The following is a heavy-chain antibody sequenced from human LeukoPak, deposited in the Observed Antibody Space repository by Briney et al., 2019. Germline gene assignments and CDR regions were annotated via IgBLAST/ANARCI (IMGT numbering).Heavy chain of an antibody. V-gene: IGHV3-30*02. Sequence: GGSLRLSCVASGFTSGFTFSDYAMHWVRQAPGKGLEWVAIIRHNGIAQDYADSVQGRFTISGDNSKNTLYLQMNSLRAEDTAVYYCARVFYGSGGWFDPWGQGILVTVSS. CDR3: ARVFYGSGGWFDP. D-gene: IGHD3-10*01. J-gene: IGHJ5*02. CDR1: GFTFSDYA. CDR2: IRHNGIAQ.